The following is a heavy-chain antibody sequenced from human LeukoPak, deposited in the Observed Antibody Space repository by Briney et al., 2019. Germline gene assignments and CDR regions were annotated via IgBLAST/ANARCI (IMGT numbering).Heavy chain of an antibody. J-gene: IGHJ5*01. CDR2: IYFGGSV. Sequence: SSETLSLTCTASGGSISTNNYHWGWIRQAPGKGLEWIGSIYFGGSVNYNPSLKSRVTISMDTSKNQFYLNLSFVTAADTALYYCARGGIISRIVRGGLDSWGQGTLVAVSS. D-gene: IGHD3-10*02. CDR3: ARGGIISRIVRGGLDS. V-gene: IGHV4-39*01. CDR1: GGSISTNNYH.